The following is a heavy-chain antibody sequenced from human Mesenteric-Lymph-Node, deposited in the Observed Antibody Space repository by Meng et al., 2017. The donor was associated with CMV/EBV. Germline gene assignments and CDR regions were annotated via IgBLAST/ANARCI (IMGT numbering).Heavy chain of an antibody. V-gene: IGHV1-18*01. J-gene: IGHJ6*02. CDR1: GYTFTSYG. CDR2: ISAYNGNT. Sequence: ASVKVSCKASGYTFTSYGISWVRQAPGQGLEWMGWISAYNGNTNYAQKLQGRVTMTTDTSTSTAYMELRSLRSDDTAVYYCARTLQVGYYYYYYGMDVWGQGTTVTVSS. CDR3: ARTLQVGYYYYYYGMDV. D-gene: IGHD2-15*01.